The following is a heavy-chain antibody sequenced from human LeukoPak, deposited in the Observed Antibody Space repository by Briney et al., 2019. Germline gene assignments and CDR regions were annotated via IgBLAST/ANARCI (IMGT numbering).Heavy chain of an antibody. CDR1: GYTFTDYY. CDR3: VRDRNDFWSGFLY. CDR2: INPDSGGT. D-gene: IGHD3-3*01. J-gene: IGHJ4*02. Sequence: ASVKVSCKASGYTFTDYYFHWVRQAPGQGLEWMGWINPDSGGTRYADKFKGRVTLTRDRTISTVYMEMTSLRSDDTAIYYCVRDRNDFWSGFLYWGQGTLVTVSS. V-gene: IGHV1-2*02.